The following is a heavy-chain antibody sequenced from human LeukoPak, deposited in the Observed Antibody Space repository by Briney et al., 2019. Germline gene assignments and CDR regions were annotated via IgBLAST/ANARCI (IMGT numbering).Heavy chain of an antibody. CDR1: GYTFTSYY. CDR3: ARGMVVAAPSAMGYWFDP. D-gene: IGHD2-15*01. Sequence: GASVKVSCKASGYTFTSYYMHWVRQAPGQGLEWMGLINPTGGSTGYAQKFQGRVTMTRDTSISTAYMELSRLRSDDTAVYYCARGMVVAAPSAMGYWFDPWGQGTLVTVSS. J-gene: IGHJ5*02. CDR2: INPTGGST. V-gene: IGHV1-46*01.